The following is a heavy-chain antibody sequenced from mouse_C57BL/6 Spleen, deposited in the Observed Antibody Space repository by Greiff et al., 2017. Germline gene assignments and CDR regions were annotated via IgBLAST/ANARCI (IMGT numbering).Heavy chain of an antibody. D-gene: IGHD4-1*01. V-gene: IGHV1-82*01. J-gene: IGHJ2*01. CDR1: GYAFSSSW. CDR3: ARQTGYFDY. CDR2: FYPGDGDI. Sequence: QVQLQQSGPELVKPGASVKISCKASGYAFSSSWMNWVKQRPGKGLEWIGRFYPGDGDINYNGKFKGKATLTADKSSSTAYMQLSSLTSEDSAVYFCARQTGYFDYWGQGTTLTVSS.